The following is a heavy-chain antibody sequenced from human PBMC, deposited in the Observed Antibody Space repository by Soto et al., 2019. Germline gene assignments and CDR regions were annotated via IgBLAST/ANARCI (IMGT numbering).Heavy chain of an antibody. J-gene: IGHJ5*02. D-gene: IGHD3-10*01. V-gene: IGHV3-23*01. CDR1: GFTFGTTD. Sequence: QLLQSGGGLVQPGGSLTLSCAASGFTFGTTDMSWVRQAPGEGLEWVSTIDGSGGITYYADSVKGRFTISRDNSRNTVYLQMNRLRGDDTALYYCVKNSGWFNTWGPGALVTVAS. CDR2: IDGSGGIT. CDR3: VKNSGWFNT.